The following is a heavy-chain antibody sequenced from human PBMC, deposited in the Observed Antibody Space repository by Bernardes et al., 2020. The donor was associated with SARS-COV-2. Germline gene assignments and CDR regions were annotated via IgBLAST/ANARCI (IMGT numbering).Heavy chain of an antibody. D-gene: IGHD3-16*01. J-gene: IGHJ4*02. Sequence: ASVKVSCKTSCSSFTRSGITWVRQAPGQGLEWLGWISANNGDTRYAQKLQDRVSMSFDTSTSTAYLDLTGLESGDTAVYYCARDLGAHGAVWGALGYFDYWGQGTPVTVSS. CDR1: CSSFTRSG. CDR2: ISANNGDT. V-gene: IGHV1-18*01. CDR3: ARDLGAHGAVWGALGYFDY.